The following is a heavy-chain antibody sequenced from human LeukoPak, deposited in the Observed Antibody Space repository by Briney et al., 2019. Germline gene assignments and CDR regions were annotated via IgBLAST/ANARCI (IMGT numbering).Heavy chain of an antibody. Sequence: GGSLRLSCAASGFTFSGFAIHWVRQASGKGLEWVGRIRNKANNYATAYAASVRGRFTISRDDSKNTAFLQMDSLKTEDTAVYYCARERAPGGSYYFDYWGQGTLVTVSS. CDR1: GFTFSGFA. J-gene: IGHJ4*02. D-gene: IGHD1-26*01. CDR3: ARERAPGGSYYFDY. V-gene: IGHV3-73*01. CDR2: IRNKANNYAT.